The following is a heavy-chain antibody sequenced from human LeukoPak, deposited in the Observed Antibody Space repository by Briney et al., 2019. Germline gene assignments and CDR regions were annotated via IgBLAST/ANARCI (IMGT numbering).Heavy chain of an antibody. J-gene: IGHJ4*02. CDR1: GFSFSSYA. D-gene: IGHD3-10*01. CDR2: IFGNGDTT. CDR3: AKRNTMVRGGPCFDH. Sequence: PGGSLRLSCAASGFSFSSYAMNWVRQAPGKGLEWVSIIFGNGDTTYYADSVKGRFTVSRDNSKDTLYLQMNDLRPDDTAIYYCAKRNTMVRGGPCFDHWGQGLLVTVSS. V-gene: IGHV3-23*01.